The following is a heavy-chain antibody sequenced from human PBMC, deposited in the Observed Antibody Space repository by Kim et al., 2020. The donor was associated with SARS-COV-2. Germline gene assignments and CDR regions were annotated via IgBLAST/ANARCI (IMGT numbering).Heavy chain of an antibody. CDR3: ARELEMATIQPGY. J-gene: IGHJ4*02. Sequence: YADPVKGRFTISRDNSKNTLYLQMNSLRAEDTAVYYCARELEMATIQPGYWGQGTLVTVSS. V-gene: IGHV3-30*01. D-gene: IGHD5-12*01.